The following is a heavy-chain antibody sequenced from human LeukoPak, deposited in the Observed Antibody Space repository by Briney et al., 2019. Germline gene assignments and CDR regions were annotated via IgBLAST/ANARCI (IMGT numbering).Heavy chain of an antibody. Sequence: SETLSLTCTVSGDSLSSHYWSWIRQTPGKGLEWIGYIYGSGSTHYDPSLRSRVTISEDTSKNQFSLKLTSVTAADTAVYYCARNVGWYSHDSWGQGTLVTVYS. CDR3: ARNVGWYSHDS. D-gene: IGHD6-19*01. J-gene: IGHJ4*02. CDR2: IYGSGST. CDR1: GDSLSSHY. V-gene: IGHV4-59*08.